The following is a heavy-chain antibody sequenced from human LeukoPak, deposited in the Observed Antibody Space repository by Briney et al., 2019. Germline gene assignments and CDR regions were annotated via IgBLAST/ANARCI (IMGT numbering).Heavy chain of an antibody. J-gene: IGHJ5*02. V-gene: IGHV4-59*12. D-gene: IGHD6-19*01. CDR2: IYYSGST. Sequence: SETLSLTCTVSGGSISSYYWSWIRQPPGKGLEWIGYIYYSGSTYYNPSLKSRVTISVDTSKNQFSLKLSSVTAADTAVYYCARVFFPVAGSFYWFDPWGQGTLVTVSS. CDR3: ARVFFPVAGSFYWFDP. CDR1: GGSISSYY.